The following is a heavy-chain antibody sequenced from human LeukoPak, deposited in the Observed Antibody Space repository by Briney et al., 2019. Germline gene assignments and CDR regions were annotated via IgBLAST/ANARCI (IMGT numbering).Heavy chain of an antibody. CDR2: ISGSGDNT. D-gene: IGHD3-22*01. Sequence: QSGRSLRLSCATSGFTFSSYAMHWVRQAPGKGLEWVSGISGSGDNTYYADSVKGRFTISRDNSKNTLYVQVNSLGTEDTAAYYCAKGSYYDSSGSFYFDYWGQGTLVTVSS. V-gene: IGHV3-23*01. CDR3: AKGSYYDSSGSFYFDY. CDR1: GFTFSSYA. J-gene: IGHJ4*02.